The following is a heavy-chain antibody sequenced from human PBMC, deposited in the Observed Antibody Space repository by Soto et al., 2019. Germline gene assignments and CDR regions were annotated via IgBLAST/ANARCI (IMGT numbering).Heavy chain of an antibody. CDR1: GASMNNYY. D-gene: IGHD3-16*01. CDR3: VRSGHSFGGVM. Sequence: SETLSLTCTVSGASMNNYYGSWVRPPPGKGLEWIGYMYYSGGSNSNPSLKGRVTISVDTSKNQISLKLTSVTAADTAVYYCVRSGHSFGGVMWGQGTLVTVSS. J-gene: IGHJ4*02. CDR2: MYYSGGS. V-gene: IGHV4-59*01.